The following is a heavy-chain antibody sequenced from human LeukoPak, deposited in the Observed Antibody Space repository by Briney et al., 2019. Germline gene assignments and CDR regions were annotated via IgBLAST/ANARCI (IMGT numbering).Heavy chain of an antibody. Sequence: LSETLSLTCTVSGGFISSYYWSWIRQPPGKGLEWIGYIYHSGSTNYNPSLKSRVTISVDTSKNQFSLKLSSVTAADTAVYYCARVPGGWFGELLFDYWGQGTLVTVSS. J-gene: IGHJ4*02. V-gene: IGHV4-59*01. CDR1: GGFISSYY. D-gene: IGHD3-10*01. CDR3: ARVPGGWFGELLFDY. CDR2: IYHSGST.